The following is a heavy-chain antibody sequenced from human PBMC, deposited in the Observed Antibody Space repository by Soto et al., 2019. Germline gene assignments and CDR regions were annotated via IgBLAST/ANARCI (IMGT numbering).Heavy chain of an antibody. D-gene: IGHD4-17*01. CDR1: GGSISSYS. V-gene: IGHV4-59*01. CDR2: RYYTGSS. CDR3: ARGGGTTVTPYFDS. Sequence: SETLSLTCAVSGGSISSYSWSWIRQPPGKGLEWIGSRYYTGSSNYNPSLKSRGTISGVTSKNQFSLKLSSVTAADTAVYYCARGGGTTVTPYFDSWGQGTLVTVSS. J-gene: IGHJ4*02.